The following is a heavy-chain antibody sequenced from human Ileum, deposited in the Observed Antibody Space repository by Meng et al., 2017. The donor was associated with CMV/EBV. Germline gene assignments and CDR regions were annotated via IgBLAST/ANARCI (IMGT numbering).Heavy chain of an antibody. CDR2: IHYSGST. Sequence: CTVSGGSVSSGTYYWSWIRQPPGKGLEWIGYIHYSGSTNYNPSLKSRVTISVDTSKNQFSLKLSSVTAADTAVYYCAKHSSFSFDSWGQGLLVTVSS. V-gene: IGHV4-61*01. D-gene: IGHD2-15*01. J-gene: IGHJ5*01. CDR3: AKHSSFSFDS. CDR1: GGSVSSGTYY.